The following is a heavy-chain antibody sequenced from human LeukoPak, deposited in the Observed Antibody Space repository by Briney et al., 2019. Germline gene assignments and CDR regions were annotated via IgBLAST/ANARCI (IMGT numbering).Heavy chain of an antibody. CDR3: AREYGLWGYYGMDV. D-gene: IGHD3-16*01. CDR1: GGTFSSYA. V-gene: IGHV1-69*05. J-gene: IGHJ6*02. CDR2: IIPIFGTA. Sequence: GSSVKVSCKASGGTFSSYAISWVRQAPGQGLEWMGGIIPIFGTANYAQKFQGRVTITRDTSASTAYMELSSLRSEDTAVYYCAREYGLWGYYGMDVWGQGTTVTVSS.